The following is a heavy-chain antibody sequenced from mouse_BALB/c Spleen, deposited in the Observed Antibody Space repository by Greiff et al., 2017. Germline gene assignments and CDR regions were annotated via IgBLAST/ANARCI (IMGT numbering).Heavy chain of an antibody. V-gene: IGHV1-5*01. CDR3: TRLSLMTTVVAPLDY. CDR1: GYTFTSYW. Sequence: VQLQQSGTVLARPGASVKMSCKASGYTFTSYWMHWVKQRPGQGLEWIGAIYPGNSDTSYNQKFKGKAKLTAVTSTSTAYMELSSLTNEDSAVYYCTRLSLMTTVVAPLDYWGQGTTLTVSS. CDR2: IYPGNSDT. J-gene: IGHJ2*01. D-gene: IGHD1-1*01.